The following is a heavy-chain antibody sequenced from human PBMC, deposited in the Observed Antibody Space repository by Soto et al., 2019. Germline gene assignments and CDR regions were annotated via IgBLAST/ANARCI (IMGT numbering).Heavy chain of an antibody. D-gene: IGHD6-13*01. CDR1: GGSFSGYY. V-gene: IGHV4-34*01. J-gene: IGHJ6*03. CDR3: ARGGAAADPYYMDV. Sequence: SETLSLTSAVYGGSFSGYYWSWIRQPPGKGLEWIGEINHSGSTNYNPSLKSRVTISVDTSKNQFSLKLSSVTAADTAVYYCARGGAAADPYYMDVWGKGTTVTVSS. CDR2: INHSGST.